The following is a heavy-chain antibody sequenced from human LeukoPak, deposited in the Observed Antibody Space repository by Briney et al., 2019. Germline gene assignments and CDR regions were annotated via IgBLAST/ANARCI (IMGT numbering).Heavy chain of an antibody. CDR3: ARNRDYYYYYMDV. V-gene: IGHV4-61*01. CDR2: IYYSGST. D-gene: IGHD1-14*01. J-gene: IGHJ6*03. Sequence: SETLSLTCNVSGGSISSSSYYWSWIRQPPGKGLEWIGYIYYSGSTNYNPPLKSRVTISVDTSKNQFSLKLSSVTAADTAVYYCARNRDYYYYYMDVWGKGTTVTVSS. CDR1: GGSISSSSYY.